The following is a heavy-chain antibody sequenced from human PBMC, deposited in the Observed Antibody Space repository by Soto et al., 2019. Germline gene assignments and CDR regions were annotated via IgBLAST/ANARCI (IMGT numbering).Heavy chain of an antibody. V-gene: IGHV4-39*01. Sequence: PSETLSLTCTVSGGSISSSSYYWGWIRQPPGKGLEWIGSMYYSGFSHYNPSLKSRVTISVDTSKNQFSLKLTSVTAADTAVYYCATSYGNAWYTYWGQGTQVTVSS. CDR3: ATSYGNAWYTY. D-gene: IGHD6-13*01. CDR1: GGSISSSSYY. J-gene: IGHJ4*02. CDR2: MYYSGFS.